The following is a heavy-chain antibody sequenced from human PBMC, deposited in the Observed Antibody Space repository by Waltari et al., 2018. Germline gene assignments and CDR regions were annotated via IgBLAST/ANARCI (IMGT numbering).Heavy chain of an antibody. D-gene: IGHD2-2*01. Sequence: QLQLQESGPGLVKPSDTLSLTCIVSGDSVTNGHYYWSWIRQPPGKGLEWIGYIYDSGDADYTPTLKSRLAVSVDTSKNHFSLRLRSVTAADTAVYYCARWAGYCSRASCHLYFDYWGQGTLVTVSA. J-gene: IGHJ4*02. CDR2: IYDSGDA. CDR3: ARWAGYCSRASCHLYFDY. CDR1: GDSVTNGHYY. V-gene: IGHV4-61*03.